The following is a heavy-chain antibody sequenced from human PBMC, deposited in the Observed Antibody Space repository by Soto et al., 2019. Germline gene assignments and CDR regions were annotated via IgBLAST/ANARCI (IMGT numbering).Heavy chain of an antibody. D-gene: IGHD2-21*02. J-gene: IGHJ4*02. CDR1: GLTFRSYW. V-gene: IGHV3-74*03. Sequence: PGESLKISCAASGLTFRSYWMHWVRQAPGKGLVWVSRINTDGSVAMYVDSVKGRFTISRDNAKNTLYLHMNSLRAEDTAVYYCARDHCGDDCYYPTFDDWGQGTMVTVSS. CDR2: INTDGSVA. CDR3: ARDHCGDDCYYPTFDD.